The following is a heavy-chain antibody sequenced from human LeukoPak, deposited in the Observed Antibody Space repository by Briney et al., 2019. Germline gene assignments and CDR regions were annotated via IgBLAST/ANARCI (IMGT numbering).Heavy chain of an antibody. CDR2: IIPIFGTA. CDR1: RYTFTGYY. V-gene: IGHV1-69*05. D-gene: IGHD2-15*01. Sequence: ASVKVSCKASRYTFTGYYMHWVRQAPGQGLEWMGGIIPIFGTANYAQKFQGRVTITTDESTSTAYMELSSLRSEDTAVYYCARAATELTDNNWFDPWGQGTLVTVSS. J-gene: IGHJ5*02. CDR3: ARAATELTDNNWFDP.